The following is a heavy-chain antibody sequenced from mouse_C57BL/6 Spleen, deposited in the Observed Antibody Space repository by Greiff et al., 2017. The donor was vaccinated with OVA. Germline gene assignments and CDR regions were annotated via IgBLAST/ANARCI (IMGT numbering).Heavy chain of an antibody. J-gene: IGHJ3*01. CDR1: GFSLTSYG. Sequence: QVQLQQSGPGLVQPSQSLSITCTVSGFSLTSYGVHWVRQSPGKGLEWLGVIWRGGSPDYNAAFISRLSISKDNSKSQVFFKMNSLQADDTAIYYCASPYYSNSAWFAYWGQGTLVTVSA. CDR3: ASPYYSNSAWFAY. V-gene: IGHV2-2*01. CDR2: IWRGGSP. D-gene: IGHD2-5*01.